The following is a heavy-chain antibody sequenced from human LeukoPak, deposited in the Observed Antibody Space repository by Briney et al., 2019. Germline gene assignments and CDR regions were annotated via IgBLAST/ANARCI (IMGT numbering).Heavy chain of an antibody. CDR3: ARGLRITMIVVVITTSYYFDY. Sequence: SETLSLTCTVSGGSISSSSYYWGWFRQPPGKGLEWIGSIYYSGSTYYNPSLKSRVTISVDTSKNQFSLKLSSVTAADTAVYYCARGLRITMIVVVITTSYYFDYWGQGTLVTVSS. V-gene: IGHV4-39*01. CDR2: IYYSGST. D-gene: IGHD3-22*01. CDR1: GGSISSSSYY. J-gene: IGHJ4*02.